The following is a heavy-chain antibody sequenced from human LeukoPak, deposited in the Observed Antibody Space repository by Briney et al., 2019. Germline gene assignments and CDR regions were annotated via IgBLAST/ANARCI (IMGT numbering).Heavy chain of an antibody. CDR2: INHSGST. CDR3: ARESVGNWNYNDAFDI. Sequence: PSETLSLTCTVYGGSFSGYYWSWIRQPPGKGLEWIGEINHSGSTNYNPSLKSRVTISVDTSKNQFSLKLSSVTAADTAVYYCARESVGNWNYNDAFDIWGQGTMVTVSS. D-gene: IGHD1-7*01. J-gene: IGHJ3*02. CDR1: GGSFSGYY. V-gene: IGHV4-34*01.